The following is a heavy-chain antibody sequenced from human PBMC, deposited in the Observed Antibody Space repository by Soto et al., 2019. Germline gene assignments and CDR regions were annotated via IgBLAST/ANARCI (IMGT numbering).Heavy chain of an antibody. CDR2: ISSSGSTI. V-gene: IGHV3-11*01. Sequence: SGGSLSLSCAASGFTFSDYYMSWIRQAPGKGLEWVSYISSSGSTIYYADSGKGRFTISRDNAKNSLYLQMNSLRAEDTAVYYCARIVVALYYYGMDVWGQGTTVTVSS. CDR1: GFTFSDYY. D-gene: IGHD2-15*01. CDR3: ARIVVALYYYGMDV. J-gene: IGHJ6*02.